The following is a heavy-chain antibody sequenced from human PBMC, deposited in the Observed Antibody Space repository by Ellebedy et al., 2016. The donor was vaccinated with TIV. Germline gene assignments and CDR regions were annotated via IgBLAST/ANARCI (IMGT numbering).Heavy chain of an antibody. D-gene: IGHD3-10*01. J-gene: IGHJ6*02. Sequence: ASVKVSCKASGYTFTGYYMHWVRQAPGQGLEWMGIINPSGGSTSYAQKFQGRVTMTRATSTSTVYMELSSLRSEDTAVYYCARDFRAPGSGSYSIYYYYGMDVWGQGTTVTVSS. CDR3: ARDFRAPGSGSYSIYYYYGMDV. V-gene: IGHV1-46*01. CDR1: GYTFTGYY. CDR2: INPSGGST.